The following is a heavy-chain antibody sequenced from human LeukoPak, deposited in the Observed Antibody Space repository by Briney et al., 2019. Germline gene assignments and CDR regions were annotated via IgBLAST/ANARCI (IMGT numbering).Heavy chain of an antibody. V-gene: IGHV3-48*03. CDR1: GFTLSSYE. D-gene: IGHD2-8*01. Sequence: PGGSLRLSCAASGFTLSSYEMNWVRQALGKGLEWVSYMSSSGNSKHYADSVKGRFTISRDNAKNSLYLQMNSLRAEDTAVYYCARARLSHNWFDPWGQGTLVTVSS. CDR2: MSSSGNSK. CDR3: ARARLSHNWFDP. J-gene: IGHJ5*02.